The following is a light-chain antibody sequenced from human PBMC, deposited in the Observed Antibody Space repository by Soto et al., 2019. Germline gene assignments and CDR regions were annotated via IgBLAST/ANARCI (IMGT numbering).Light chain of an antibody. CDR1: QTVSSNY. CDR2: GAS. J-gene: IGKJ1*01. V-gene: IGKV3-20*01. Sequence: EIILTQSPDTLSLSPGERSTLSCRASQTVSSNYLAWCQQRPGQAPRLPIYGASTRAAGIPDRFRGSGSGTDFTLTITSLQPEDFATYYCQQSYSASWTFGQGTKVDNK. CDR3: QQSYSASWT.